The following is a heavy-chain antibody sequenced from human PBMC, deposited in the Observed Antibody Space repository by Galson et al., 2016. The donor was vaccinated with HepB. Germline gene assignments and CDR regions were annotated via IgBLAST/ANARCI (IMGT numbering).Heavy chain of an antibody. CDR3: GHRRDTETTWDFFGMDV. D-gene: IGHD1-1*01. J-gene: IGHJ6*02. CDR2: IYWDDDQ. CDR1: GFSLSTIGVG. Sequence: PALVKPTQTLTLTCTVSGFSLSTIGVGVGWIRQPPGKALEWLGLIYWDDDQRYSPSLKSRLTITKDTSKNQVVLAMTNMDPVDTATYYCGHRRDTETTWDFFGMDVWGQGTTVTVSS. V-gene: IGHV2-5*02.